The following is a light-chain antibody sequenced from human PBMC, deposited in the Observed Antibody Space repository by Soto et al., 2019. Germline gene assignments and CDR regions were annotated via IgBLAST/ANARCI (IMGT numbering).Light chain of an antibody. V-gene: IGKV1-27*01. CDR3: QKYDSATWT. J-gene: IGKJ1*01. Sequence: DIQMTQSPSSLSASVRDRVTITCRASQGISNYLAWYQQKPGKVPKLLIYAASTLQSGVPSRFSGSGSGTDFTLTISSLQPEYVATYYCQKYDSATWTFGQGTKVEIK. CDR2: AAS. CDR1: QGISNY.